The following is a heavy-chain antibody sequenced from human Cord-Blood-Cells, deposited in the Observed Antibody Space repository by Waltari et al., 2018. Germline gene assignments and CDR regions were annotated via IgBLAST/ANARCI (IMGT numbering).Heavy chain of an antibody. V-gene: IGHV5-51*01. J-gene: IGHJ4*02. Sequence: DVQLLQPGAEVKKPGESMHISCNGSGYSFTSYWLCGVRLMPGKGLEWMGIIYPGDSDTRYSPSFQGQVTISADKSISTAYLQWSSLKASDTAMYYCATSLRYPGIAAASDYWGQGTLVTVSS. D-gene: IGHD6-13*01. CDR3: ATSLRYPGIAAASDY. CDR1: GYSFTSYW. CDR2: IYPGDSDT.